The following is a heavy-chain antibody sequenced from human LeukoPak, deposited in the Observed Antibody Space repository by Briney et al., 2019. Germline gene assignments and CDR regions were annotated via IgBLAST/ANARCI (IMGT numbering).Heavy chain of an antibody. D-gene: IGHD5-12*01. J-gene: IGHJ4*02. V-gene: IGHV1-46*01. CDR2: INPSGGST. CDR3: ARDGVLRVATQAFHY. CDR1: GYTFTSYY. Sequence: GASVKLSCKASGYTFTSYYMHWVRQAPGQGLEWMGIINPSGGSTSYAQKFQGRVTMTRDASTSTVYMELGSLRSEHTGVYYCARDGVLRVATQAFHYWGQGTLVTVS.